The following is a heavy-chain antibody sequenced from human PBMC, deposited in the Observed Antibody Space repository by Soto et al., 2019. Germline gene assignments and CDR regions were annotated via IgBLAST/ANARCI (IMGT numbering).Heavy chain of an antibody. J-gene: IGHJ4*02. CDR1: GGSISSSSYY. V-gene: IGHV4-39*01. CDR3: GGVAGGY. CDR2: IYYSVST. D-gene: IGHD3-16*01. Sequence: SKTISLTSTVSGGSISSSSYYWGWIRQPPGKGLEWIGSIYYSVSTYYNPSLKSRSTISEDTSKTQFSRKLSFVTAADTAVYYGGGVAGGYWGQGTWVPVSS.